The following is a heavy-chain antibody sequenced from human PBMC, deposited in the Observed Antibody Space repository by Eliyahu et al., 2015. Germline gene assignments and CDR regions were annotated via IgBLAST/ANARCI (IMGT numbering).Heavy chain of an antibody. CDR3: AREWGSGSYYFY. CDR2: IIPIFGTA. D-gene: IGHD1-26*01. CDR1: GDTFSSST. V-gene: IGHV1-69*01. J-gene: IGHJ4*02. Sequence: QVQLVQSGAEVKKPGSSVKVSCKASGDTFSSSTINWVRQAPGQGLEWMGGIIPIFGTANYAQKFQGRVTITADESTSTAYMELSSLRSEDTAFYYCAREWGSGSYYFYWGQGTPVTVSS.